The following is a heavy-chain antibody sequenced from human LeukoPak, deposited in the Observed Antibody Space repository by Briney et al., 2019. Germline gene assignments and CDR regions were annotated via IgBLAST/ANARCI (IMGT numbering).Heavy chain of an antibody. CDR1: GFTFSSYA. D-gene: IGHD2-2*01. V-gene: IGHV3-23*01. CDR3: AKGPGPAGSTSYGMDV. J-gene: IGHJ6*02. CDR2: ISGSGGST. Sequence: GASLRLSCAASGFTFSSYAMSWVRQAPGKGLEWVSVISGSGGSTYYADSVKGRFTISRDSSKNTLYLQMNSLRAEDTAVYYCAKGPGPAGSTSYGMDVWGQGPTVTVS.